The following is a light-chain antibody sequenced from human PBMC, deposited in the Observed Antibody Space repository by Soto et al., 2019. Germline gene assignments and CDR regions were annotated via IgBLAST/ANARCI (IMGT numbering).Light chain of an antibody. Sequence: EIVLTQSPATLSLSPGERATLSCRASQSVSSYLAWYQQKPGQAPRLLIYDASNRATGIPARFSGSGSGTDFTLTISSLEPDDFAVYYCQQRSNWPPWITFGQGTRLEIK. V-gene: IGKV3-11*01. CDR1: QSVSSY. CDR3: QQRSNWPPWIT. CDR2: DAS. J-gene: IGKJ5*01.